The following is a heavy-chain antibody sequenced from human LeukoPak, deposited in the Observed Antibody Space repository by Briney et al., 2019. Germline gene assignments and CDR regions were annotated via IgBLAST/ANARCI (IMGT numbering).Heavy chain of an antibody. V-gene: IGHV3-43D*04. CDR2: ISWDGGST. D-gene: IGHD3-22*01. CDR3: AKDQYYYDSSGYYS. J-gene: IGHJ4*02. CDR1: GFTFDDYA. Sequence: SGGSLRLSCAASGFTFDDYAMHWVRQVPGKGLEWVSLISWDGGSTYYADSVKGRFTISRDNSKNSLYLQMNSLRAEDTALYYCAKDQYYYDSSGYYSWGQGTLVTVSS.